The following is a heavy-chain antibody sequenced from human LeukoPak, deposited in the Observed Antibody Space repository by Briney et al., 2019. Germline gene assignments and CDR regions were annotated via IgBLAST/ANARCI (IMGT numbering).Heavy chain of an antibody. Sequence: SETLSLTCTVSGGSISSYYWSWIRQPPGKGLEWIGYIYYSGSTNYNPSLKSRVTISVDTSKNQFSLKLSSVTAADTAVYYCAASYYRRHFDHWGQGTLVTVSS. D-gene: IGHD3-10*01. CDR2: IYYSGST. J-gene: IGHJ4*02. V-gene: IGHV4-59*01. CDR1: GGSISSYY. CDR3: AASYYRRHFDH.